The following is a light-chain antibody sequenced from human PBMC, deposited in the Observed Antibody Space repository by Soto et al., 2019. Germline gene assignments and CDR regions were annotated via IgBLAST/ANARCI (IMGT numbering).Light chain of an antibody. CDR1: SSDVGGYNY. J-gene: IGLJ1*01. Sequence: QSVLTQHASVSGSPGQSITISCTGTSSDVGGYNYVSWYQQHPGKAPKLMIYEVSNRPSGVSNRFSGSKSGNTASLTISGLQAEDEDDYYCSPFTSGSTLFGTGTKVTVL. CDR2: EVS. V-gene: IGLV2-14*01. CDR3: SPFTSGSTL.